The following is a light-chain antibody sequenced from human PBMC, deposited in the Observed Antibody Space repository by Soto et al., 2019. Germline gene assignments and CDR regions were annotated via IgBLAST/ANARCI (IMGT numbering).Light chain of an antibody. CDR1: QRITTY. Sequence: IHMTQSPSSLSASVGDRVTITCRASQRITTYLNWYQQKPGKAPKLLISTAATLQGGVPSRFSGSESGTDFTLTITTLQPEDFATYFCKQSYSTPYTFGQGTKLEIK. CDR2: TAA. V-gene: IGKV1-39*01. J-gene: IGKJ2*01. CDR3: KQSYSTPYT.